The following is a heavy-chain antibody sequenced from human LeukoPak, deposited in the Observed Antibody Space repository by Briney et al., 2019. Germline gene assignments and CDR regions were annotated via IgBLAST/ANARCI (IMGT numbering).Heavy chain of an antibody. V-gene: IGHV3-11*04. CDR1: GFTFSDYY. D-gene: IGHD2-21*02. Sequence: PGGSLRLSCAASGFTFSDYYMSWIRQAPGKGLEWVSYISSSGSTIYYADSVKGRFTISRDNAKNSLYLQMNSLRAEDTAVYYCARDMVPIVVVTDDAFDIWGQGTMVTVSS. CDR2: ISSSGSTI. J-gene: IGHJ3*02. CDR3: ARDMVPIVVVTDDAFDI.